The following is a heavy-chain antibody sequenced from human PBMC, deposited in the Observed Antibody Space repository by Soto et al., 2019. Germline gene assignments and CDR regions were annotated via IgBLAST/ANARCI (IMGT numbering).Heavy chain of an antibody. J-gene: IGHJ6*02. Sequence: SETLSLTCAVVVDSLSGQSWNWIRQSPGKGLEWIGELDQSGGTNYNPSLKSRAIISDDTSKNQFSLTLASVTAADTAVYYCAREDRYGWAGESWDVWCQGTTVTFS. CDR2: LDQSGGT. D-gene: IGHD6-19*01. CDR1: VDSLSGQS. V-gene: IGHV4-34*01. CDR3: AREDRYGWAGESWDV.